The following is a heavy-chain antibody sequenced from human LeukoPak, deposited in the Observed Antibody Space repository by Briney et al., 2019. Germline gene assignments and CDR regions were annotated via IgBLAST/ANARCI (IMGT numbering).Heavy chain of an antibody. CDR1: GFTVSSNY. Sequence: PGGSLRLSCAASGFTVSSNYMSWVRQATGKGLEWVSVNYSGVSTYYADSVKGRFTISRDNSKNTLYLQMNSLRAEDTAVYYCATDINWNYFKWLQPINYYYGMDVWGQGTTVTVSS. V-gene: IGHV3-53*05. J-gene: IGHJ6*02. CDR2: NYSGVST. D-gene: IGHD1-7*01. CDR3: ATDINWNYFKWLQPINYYYGMDV.